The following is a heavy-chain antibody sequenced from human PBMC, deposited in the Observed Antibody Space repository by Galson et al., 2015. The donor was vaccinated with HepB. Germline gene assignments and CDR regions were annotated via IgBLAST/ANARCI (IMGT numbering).Heavy chain of an antibody. CDR3: ARGGGAADY. J-gene: IGHJ4*02. D-gene: IGHD1-26*01. V-gene: IGHV3-23*01. Sequence: SLRLSCAASGFTFSSYAMTWVRQAPGKGLEWVSGISASVGSTYYADSVKGRFTISRDNSKNTLYLQMNSLRAEDTAVYYCARGGGAADYWGQGTLVTVSS. CDR1: GFTFSSYA. CDR2: ISASVGST.